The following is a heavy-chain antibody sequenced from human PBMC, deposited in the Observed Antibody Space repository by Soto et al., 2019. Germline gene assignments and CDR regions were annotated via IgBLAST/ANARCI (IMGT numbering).Heavy chain of an antibody. CDR2: IDNDGSAT. J-gene: IGHJ4*02. Sequence: PGGSLRLSCVASGFTFNIYWMHWVRQAPGKGLEWVSRIDNDGSATTYADSVKGRFTISRDNAKSTLFLQMNTLRVDDTAVYYCARDNWNSYWGQGTLVTVSS. V-gene: IGHV3-74*01. CDR3: ARDNWNSY. CDR1: GFTFNIYW. D-gene: IGHD1-1*01.